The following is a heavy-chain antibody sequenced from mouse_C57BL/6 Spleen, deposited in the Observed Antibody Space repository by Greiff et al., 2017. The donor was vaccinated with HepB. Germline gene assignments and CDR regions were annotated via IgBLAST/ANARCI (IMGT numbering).Heavy chain of an antibody. V-gene: IGHV1-15*01. J-gene: IGHJ2*01. D-gene: IGHD1-1*01. Sequence: QVQLQQSGAELVRPGASVTLSCKASGYTFTDYEMHWVKQTPVHGLEWIGAIDPETGGTAYNQKFKGKAILTADKSSGTAYMELRSLTSEDSAVYYCTRGSYYGSRDYWGQGTTLTVSS. CDR2: IDPETGGT. CDR3: TRGSYYGSRDY. CDR1: GYTFTDYE.